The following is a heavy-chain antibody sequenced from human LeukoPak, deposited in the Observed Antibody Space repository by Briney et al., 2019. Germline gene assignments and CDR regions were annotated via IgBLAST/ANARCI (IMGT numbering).Heavy chain of an antibody. D-gene: IGHD2-2*01. CDR3: ARDRYCSSTSCYGGLDP. Sequence: PSETLSLTCAVYGGSFSGYYWSWIRQPPGKGLEWIGEINHSGSTNYNPSPKSRVTISVDTSKNQFSLKLSSVTAADTAVYYCARDRYCSSTSCYGGLDPWGQGTLVTVSS. V-gene: IGHV4-34*01. J-gene: IGHJ5*02. CDR2: INHSGST. CDR1: GGSFSGYY.